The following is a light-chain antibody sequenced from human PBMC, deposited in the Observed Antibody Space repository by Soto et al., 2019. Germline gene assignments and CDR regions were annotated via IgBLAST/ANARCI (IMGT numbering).Light chain of an antibody. CDR3: QQRSNWPLT. Sequence: EIVLTQSPATLSLSPGERATLSCKASQSVNTYIAWYQQKPGQAPRLLIYDASNRATAIPPRFSGSGSGTDFTFTISSLEPEDFAVYYSQQRSNWPLTFGGGTKVEIK. CDR1: QSVNTY. CDR2: DAS. V-gene: IGKV3-11*01. J-gene: IGKJ4*01.